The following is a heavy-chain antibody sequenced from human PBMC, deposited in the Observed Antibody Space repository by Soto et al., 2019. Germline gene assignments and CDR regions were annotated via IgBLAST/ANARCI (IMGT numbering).Heavy chain of an antibody. Sequence: QVQLQESGPGLVKPSGTLSLTCAVSSGSISSSNWWSWVRQPPGKGLEWIGEIYHSGSTNYNPSLKCRVTISVDKSKNQFTLKLSSVTAADTAVYYCARVSGSGSWEYYYYMDVWGKGTTVTVSS. CDR2: IYHSGST. CDR3: ARVSGSGSWEYYYYMDV. CDR1: SGSISSSNW. J-gene: IGHJ6*03. V-gene: IGHV4-4*02. D-gene: IGHD3-10*01.